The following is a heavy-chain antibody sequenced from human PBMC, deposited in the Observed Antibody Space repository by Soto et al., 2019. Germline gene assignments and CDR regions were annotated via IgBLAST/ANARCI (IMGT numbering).Heavy chain of an antibody. J-gene: IGHJ4*02. CDR3: TRDFEYRSSY. V-gene: IGHV4-38-2*02. CDR1: GYSITNGYY. Sequence: SETLSLTCAVSGYSITNGYYWGWVRQPPGKGLEWVGSISHSGRTYYNSPLKSRVTISIDTSNNQFSLRLNSVTAADTAVYYCTRDFEYRSSYWGQGILVTVSS. CDR2: ISHSGRT. D-gene: IGHD6-6*01.